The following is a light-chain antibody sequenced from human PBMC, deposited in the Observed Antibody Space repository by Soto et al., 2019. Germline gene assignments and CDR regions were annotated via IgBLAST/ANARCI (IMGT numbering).Light chain of an antibody. CDR1: QGISSY. CDR3: QQSYSTPQT. CDR2: AAS. V-gene: IGKV1-39*01. Sequence: DLQMTQYPSSLSASVGARVTITCRASQGISSYLKWYKQKPAKAPKLLIYAASSLHSGVPSRFSGSGSGTDINITISSLQPEDFATYYCQQSYSTPQTFGHGTQVEIK. J-gene: IGKJ1*01.